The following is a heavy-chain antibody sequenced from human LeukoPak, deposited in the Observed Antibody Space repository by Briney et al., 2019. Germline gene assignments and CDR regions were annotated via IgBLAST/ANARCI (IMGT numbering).Heavy chain of an antibody. CDR1: GFTFSTYG. D-gene: IGHD3-3*01. V-gene: IGHV3-23*01. Sequence: GGSLRLSCAASGFTFSTYGMSWVRQAPGKGLEWVSAISGSAVSTYYADSVKGRFTISRDNSKNTLYLQMNSLRAEDTAVYYCANFFGDFEYYFDYWGQGTLVTVSS. J-gene: IGHJ4*02. CDR3: ANFFGDFEYYFDY. CDR2: ISGSAVST.